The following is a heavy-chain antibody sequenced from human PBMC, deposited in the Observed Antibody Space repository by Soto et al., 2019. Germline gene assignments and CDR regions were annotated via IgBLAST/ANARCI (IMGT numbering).Heavy chain of an antibody. D-gene: IGHD3-22*01. CDR2: IIGSGTST. CDR3: AKVGYYHSSGYYPYWYFDL. Sequence: PGGSLRLSCAASGFTFSSYTMTWVRQAPGKGLGWISVIIGSGTSTYYADSVKGRFTISRDNSKNTLYLQMNSLRAEDTAVYYCAKVGYYHSSGYYPYWYFDLWGRGTLVTVSS. J-gene: IGHJ2*01. V-gene: IGHV3-23*01. CDR1: GFTFSSYT.